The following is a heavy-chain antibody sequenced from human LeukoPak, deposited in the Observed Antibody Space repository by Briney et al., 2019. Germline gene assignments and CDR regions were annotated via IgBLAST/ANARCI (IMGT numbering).Heavy chain of an antibody. V-gene: IGHV3-74*01. Sequence: GGSLRLSCAASGFTFSSYWMHWVRQAPGKGLVWVSRIKSDGSSTNYADSVKGRFTISRDNAKNTLYLQMNSLRAEDTAVYYCARDRFSAEWLLPRYFDYWGQGTLVTVSS. CDR3: ARDRFSAEWLLPRYFDY. J-gene: IGHJ4*02. CDR2: IKSDGSST. D-gene: IGHD3-3*01. CDR1: GFTFSSYW.